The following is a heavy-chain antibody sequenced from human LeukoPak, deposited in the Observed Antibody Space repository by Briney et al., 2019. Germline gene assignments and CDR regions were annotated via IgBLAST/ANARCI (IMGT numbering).Heavy chain of an antibody. J-gene: IGHJ3*02. CDR1: GFTFSSSD. V-gene: IGHV3-13*01. D-gene: IGHD5-18*01. CDR3: AKGPDLWIQLWLLPGRAGSHAFDI. Sequence: GGSLRLSCAASGFTFSSSDMHWVRQATGKGLEWVSAIGTVGDTYYAASVKGRFTISRENAKNSLYLQMNSLRDGDTAVYYCAKGPDLWIQLWLLPGRAGSHAFDIWGQGTMVTVSS. CDR2: IGTVGDT.